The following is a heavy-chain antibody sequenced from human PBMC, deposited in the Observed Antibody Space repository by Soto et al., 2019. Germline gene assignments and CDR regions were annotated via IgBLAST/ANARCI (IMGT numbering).Heavy chain of an antibody. D-gene: IGHD3-22*01. V-gene: IGHV6-1*01. Sequence: SQTLSLTCAISGDSVSSNSAAWNWIRQSPSRGLEWLGRTYYRSKWYNDYAVSVKSRITINPDTSKNQFSLQLNSVTPEDTAVNYCARVVDDSSGYMIDSNAFDIWGQRTMVTVSS. CDR2: TYYRSKWYN. CDR1: GDSVSSNSAA. J-gene: IGHJ3*02. CDR3: ARVVDDSSGYMIDSNAFDI.